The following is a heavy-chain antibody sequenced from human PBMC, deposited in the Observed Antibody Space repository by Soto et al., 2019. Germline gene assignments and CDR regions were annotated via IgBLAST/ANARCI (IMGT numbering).Heavy chain of an antibody. V-gene: IGHV3-30*18. J-gene: IGHJ6*02. D-gene: IGHD5-12*01. CDR2: ISYDGSDK. CDR1: GFSFSSSG. CDR3: AKDAEPYVDILSTIRSCYYYNGMDV. Sequence: QVQLVESGGGVVQPGRSLRLSCAASGFSFSSSGMHWVRQAPGKGLEWVAVISYDGSDKYYADSVKGRFTISRDKSKNTLYLQMDSLKPEDTAVYYCAKDAEPYVDILSTIRSCYYYNGMDVWGQGTTVTVSS.